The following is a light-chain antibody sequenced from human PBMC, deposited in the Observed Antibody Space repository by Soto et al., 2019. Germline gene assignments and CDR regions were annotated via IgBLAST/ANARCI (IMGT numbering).Light chain of an antibody. CDR3: TSYTSSSSVL. Sequence: QYALTQPASVSGSPGQSITISCTGTSSDVGGYKYVSWYQQYPGKAPKLMIYEVSNRPSGVSNRFSGSKSGNTASLTISGLQADDEADYYCTSYTSSSSVLFGGGTKVTVL. CDR2: EVS. V-gene: IGLV2-14*01. J-gene: IGLJ2*01. CDR1: SSDVGGYKY.